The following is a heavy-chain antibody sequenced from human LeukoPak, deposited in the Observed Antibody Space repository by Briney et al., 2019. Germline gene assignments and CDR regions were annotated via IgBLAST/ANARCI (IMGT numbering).Heavy chain of an antibody. CDR2: INPNSGGT. CDR1: GYTFTGYY. J-gene: IGHJ6*02. V-gene: IGHV1-2*02. D-gene: IGHD3-10*01. CDR3: ARDRNGSGSYRLYYYYGMDV. Sequence: GASVKVSCKASGYTFTGYYMHWVRQAPGQGLEWMGWINPNSGGTNYAQKFQGRVTMTRDTSISTAYMELSRLRSDDTVVYYCARDRNGSGSYRLYYYYGMDVWGQGTTVTVSS.